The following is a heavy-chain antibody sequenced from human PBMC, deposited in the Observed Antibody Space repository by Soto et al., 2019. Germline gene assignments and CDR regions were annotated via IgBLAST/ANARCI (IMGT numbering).Heavy chain of an antibody. J-gene: IGHJ4*02. CDR1: GGSISSSSYH. V-gene: IGHV4-39*01. Sequence: PSETLSLTCTVSGGSISSSSYHWGWIRQPPGKGLEWIGSIYYSGSTYYNPSLKSRVTISVDTSKNQFSLKLSSVTAADTAVYYCARLTMVRGVITDDYWGQGTLVTVSS. D-gene: IGHD3-10*01. CDR2: IYYSGST. CDR3: ARLTMVRGVITDDY.